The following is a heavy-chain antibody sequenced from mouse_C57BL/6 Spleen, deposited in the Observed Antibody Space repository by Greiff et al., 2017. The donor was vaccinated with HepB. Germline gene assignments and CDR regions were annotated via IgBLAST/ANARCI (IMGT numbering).Heavy chain of an antibody. Sequence: QVQLKESGAELVKPGASVKISCKASGYAFSSYWMNWVKQRPGKGLEWIGQIYPGDGDTNYNGKFKGKATLTADKSSSTAYMQLSSLTSEDSAVYFCARGDGYDEGDFDYWGQGTTLTVSS. CDR2: IYPGDGDT. CDR3: ARGDGYDEGDFDY. D-gene: IGHD2-2*01. CDR1: GYAFSSYW. J-gene: IGHJ2*01. V-gene: IGHV1-80*01.